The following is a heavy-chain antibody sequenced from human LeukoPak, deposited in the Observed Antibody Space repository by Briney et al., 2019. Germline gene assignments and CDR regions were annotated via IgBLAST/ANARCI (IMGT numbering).Heavy chain of an antibody. CDR3: ARRGGSYYRGQLARYYFDY. CDR2: IYYSGNT. V-gene: IGHV4-39*07. Sequence: MSSETLSLTCTVSGDSISTSNSYWGWIRQPPGKGLEWIGSIYYSGNTYYNASLKSRVTISVDTSKNRFSLKLSSVTAADTAVYYCARRGGSYYRGQLARYYFDYWGQGTLVTVSS. J-gene: IGHJ4*02. D-gene: IGHD1-26*01. CDR1: GDSISTSNSY.